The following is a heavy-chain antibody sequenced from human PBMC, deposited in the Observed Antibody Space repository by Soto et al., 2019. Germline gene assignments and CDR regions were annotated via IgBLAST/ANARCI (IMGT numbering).Heavy chain of an antibody. CDR2: IWYDGSNK. Sequence: GGSLRLSCAASGFTFSSYGMHWVRQAPGKGLEWVAVIWYDGSNKYYADSVKGRFTISRDNSKNTLYLQMNSLRAEDTAVYYCARDRLRITMIVDSLYYFDYWGQGTLVTVSS. V-gene: IGHV3-33*01. J-gene: IGHJ4*02. CDR3: ARDRLRITMIVDSLYYFDY. CDR1: GFTFSSYG. D-gene: IGHD3-22*01.